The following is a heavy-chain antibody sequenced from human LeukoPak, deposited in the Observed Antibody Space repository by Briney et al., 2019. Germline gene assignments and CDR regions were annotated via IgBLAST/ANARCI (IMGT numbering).Heavy chain of an antibody. J-gene: IGHJ4*02. CDR1: GYNFNRYT. V-gene: IGHV1-18*01. D-gene: IGHD5-18*01. Sequence: ASVKVSCKTSGYNFNRYTITWVRQAPGQGLEWMGWVSTSNGDTNYAENFRGRLTITTETVTKTAYMELRRLKSGDTAIYFCARVSDTSMVTPGFDSWGQGTLVTVSS. CDR3: ARVSDTSMVTPGFDS. CDR2: VSTSNGDT.